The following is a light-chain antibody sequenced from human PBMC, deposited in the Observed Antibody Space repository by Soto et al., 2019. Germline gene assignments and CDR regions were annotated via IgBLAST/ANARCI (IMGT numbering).Light chain of an antibody. CDR1: QSVSSSY. CDR3: QQYPGYT. J-gene: IGKJ2*01. V-gene: IGKV3-20*01. Sequence: EIVLTQSPGTLSLSPGERATLSCRASQSVSSSYLAWYQQKPGQAPRLLIYGASGRATGIPGRFSGSGSGTDFTLTISRLEPEDFAVYYCQQYPGYTFGQGTKLEIK. CDR2: GAS.